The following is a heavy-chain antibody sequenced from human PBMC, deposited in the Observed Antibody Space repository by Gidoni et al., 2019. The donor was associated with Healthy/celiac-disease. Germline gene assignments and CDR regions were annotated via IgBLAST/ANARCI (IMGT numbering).Heavy chain of an antibody. CDR2: IDPSDAYT. D-gene: IGHD4-17*01. J-gene: IGHJ6*02. V-gene: IGHV5-10-1*03. CDR1: GYSFTSYW. CDR3: ARSTTGSAYDYGDSWGGMDV. Sequence: EVQLVQSGAEVKKPGESLRISCKGSGYSFTSYWISWVRQMPGKGLEWMGRIDPSDAYTNYSPSFQGHVTISADKSISTAYLQWSSLKASDTAMYYCARSTTGSAYDYGDSWGGMDVWGQGTTVTVSS.